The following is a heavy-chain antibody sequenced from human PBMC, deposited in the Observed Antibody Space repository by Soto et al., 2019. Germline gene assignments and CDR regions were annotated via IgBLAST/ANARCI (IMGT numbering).Heavy chain of an antibody. V-gene: IGHV2-70*01. Sequence: SGPTLVNPTQTLTLTCTFSGFSLSTSGMCVSWIRQPPGKALEWLALIDWDDDKYYSTSLKTMLTISKDTSKNQVVLTMTNMDPVETATYYCARIRIAAHPKTYYGMDVWGQGTTVTVSS. D-gene: IGHD6-13*01. CDR1: GFSLSTSGMC. CDR3: ARIRIAAHPKTYYGMDV. CDR2: IDWDDDK. J-gene: IGHJ6*02.